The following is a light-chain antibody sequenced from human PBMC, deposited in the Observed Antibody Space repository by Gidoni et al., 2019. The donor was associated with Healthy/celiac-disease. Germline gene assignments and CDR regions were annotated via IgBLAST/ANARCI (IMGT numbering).Light chain of an antibody. Sequence: EIVMTQSPATLSVSPVESATLSCRASQSVSSNLDWYQQKPGQAPRLLIYGASTRATGIPARFSGSGSGTEFTLTISSLQSEDFAVYYCQQYNNGPTTFXGXTKVEIK. CDR2: GAS. J-gene: IGKJ4*01. V-gene: IGKV3-15*01. CDR3: QQYNNGPTT. CDR1: QSVSSN.